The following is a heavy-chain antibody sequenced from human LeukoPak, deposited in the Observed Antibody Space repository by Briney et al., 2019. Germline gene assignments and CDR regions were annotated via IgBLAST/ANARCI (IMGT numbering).Heavy chain of an antibody. J-gene: IGHJ4*02. CDR2: IYYSGST. D-gene: IGHD3-22*01. Sequence: SETLSLTCTVSGGSISSGDYYWSRIRQPPGKGLEWIGYIYYSGSTYYNPSLKSRGTISVDTSKNQFSLKLSSVTAADTAVYYCARAPAGTMMVDWGQRTLVTVSS. CDR3: ARAPAGTMMVD. CDR1: GGSISSGDYY. V-gene: IGHV4-30-4*01.